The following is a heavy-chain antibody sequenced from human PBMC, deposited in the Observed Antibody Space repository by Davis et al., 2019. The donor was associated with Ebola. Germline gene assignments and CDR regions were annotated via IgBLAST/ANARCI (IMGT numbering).Heavy chain of an antibody. V-gene: IGHV3-30-3*01. CDR1: GFTFSSYA. J-gene: IGHJ6*02. D-gene: IGHD5-18*01. CDR3: ARERGYSYGSFHYYYGMDV. Sequence: SLKISCAASGFTFSSYAMHWVRQAPGKGLEWVAVISYDGSNKYYADSVKGRFTISRDNSKNTLYLQMNSLRAEDTAVYYCARERGYSYGSFHYYYGMDVWGQGTTVTVSS. CDR2: ISYDGSNK.